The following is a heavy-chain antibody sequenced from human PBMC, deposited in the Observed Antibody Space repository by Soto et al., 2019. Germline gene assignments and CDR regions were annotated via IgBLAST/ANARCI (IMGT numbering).Heavy chain of an antibody. CDR1: GFTFSSYV. CDR3: ERGDSFSGMTTVVTPAGGY. J-gene: IGHJ4*02. CDR2: IWYDGSNK. V-gene: IGHV3-33*01. Sequence: QVQLVESGGVVVQPGRSLRLSYAASGFTFSSYVMHWVRQAPGKGLEWVAVIWYDGSNKYYADSVKGRFTISRDNSKNTLYLQINSLRAEVTDVYYCERGDSFSGMTTVVTPAGGYWGQGTLVNVSS. D-gene: IGHD4-17*01.